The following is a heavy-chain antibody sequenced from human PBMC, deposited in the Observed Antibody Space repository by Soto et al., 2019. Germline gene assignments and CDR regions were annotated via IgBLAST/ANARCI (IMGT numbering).Heavy chain of an antibody. J-gene: IGHJ6*02. CDR2: IWYDGSNK. CDR3: ARERLGYCSGGSCPIYYYGMDV. D-gene: IGHD2-15*01. V-gene: IGHV3-33*01. Sequence: GGSLRLSCAASGFTFSSYGMHWVRQAPGKGLEWVAVIWYDGSNKYYADSVKGRFTISRDNSKNTLYLQMNSLRAEDTAVYYCARERLGYCSGGSCPIYYYGMDVWGQGTTVTVSS. CDR1: GFTFSSYG.